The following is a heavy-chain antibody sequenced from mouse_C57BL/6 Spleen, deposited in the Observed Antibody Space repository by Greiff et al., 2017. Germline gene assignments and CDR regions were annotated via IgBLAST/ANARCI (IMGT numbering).Heavy chain of an antibody. V-gene: IGHV5-4*01. J-gene: IGHJ3*01. CDR1: GFTFSSYA. CDR3: ARDYYGSSYPFAY. D-gene: IGHD1-1*01. Sequence: DVQLVESGGGLVKPGGSLKLSCAASGFTFSSYAMSWVRQTPEKRLEWVATISDGGSYTYYPDNVKGRFTISRDNAKNNLYLQINHLKSEDTAMYYCARDYYGSSYPFAYWGQGTLVTVSA. CDR2: ISDGGSYT.